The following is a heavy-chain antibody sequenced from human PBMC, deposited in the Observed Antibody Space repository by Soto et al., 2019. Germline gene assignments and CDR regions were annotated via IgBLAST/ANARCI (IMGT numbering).Heavy chain of an antibody. CDR2: ISGRDEST. Sequence: EVQLLESGGGWVQPGGSLRLSCAASGFTFSTYAMSWVRQAPGKGLEWVTGISGRDESTYYADSVKGRFTISRDNSKNTLYLQMSSLRAEDTAVYYCAKDRLSGSYHRYFDYWGQGTLVTVSS. J-gene: IGHJ4*02. CDR3: AKDRLSGSYHRYFDY. D-gene: IGHD1-26*01. V-gene: IGHV3-23*01. CDR1: GFTFSTYA.